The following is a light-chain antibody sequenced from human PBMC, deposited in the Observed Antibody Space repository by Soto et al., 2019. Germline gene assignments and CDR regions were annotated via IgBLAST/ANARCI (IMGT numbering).Light chain of an antibody. CDR2: EGS. V-gene: IGLV2-23*01. J-gene: IGLJ1*01. Sequence: QSVLTQPASVSGSPGQSITISCTGTSSDVGGYNYVSWYQQHPGKAPKLMIYEGSKRPSGVSYRFSGSKSGNTASLTISGLQTEDEADYYCCSYAGSSTFVFGTGTKVTV. CDR3: CSYAGSSTFV. CDR1: SSDVGGYNY.